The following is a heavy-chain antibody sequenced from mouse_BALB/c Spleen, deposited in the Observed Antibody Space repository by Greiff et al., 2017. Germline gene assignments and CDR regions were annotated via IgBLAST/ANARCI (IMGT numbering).Heavy chain of an antibody. Sequence: EVKLMESGGGLVKPGGSLKLSCAASGFTFSDYYMYWVRQTPEKRLEWVATISDGGSYTYYPDSVKGRFTISRDNAKNNLYLQMSSLKSEDTAMYYCARDTVVARYWYFDVWGAGTTVTVSS. V-gene: IGHV5-4*02. CDR3: ARDTVVARYWYFDV. D-gene: IGHD1-1*01. CDR2: ISDGGSYT. J-gene: IGHJ1*01. CDR1: GFTFSDYY.